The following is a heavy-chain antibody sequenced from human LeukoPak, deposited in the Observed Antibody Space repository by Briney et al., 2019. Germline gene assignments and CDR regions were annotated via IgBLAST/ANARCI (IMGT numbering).Heavy chain of an antibody. CDR2: INPCNAET. J-gene: IGHJ4*02. V-gene: IGHV1-46*01. CDR1: GYSLTGYY. Sequence: ASVKVSCKASGYSLTGYYVHWVRQAPGQGLEWVGLINPCNAETVYAQKFQGRVTMTTDTSTSTVYIELSSLTSDDTAVYYCTRFGESHFDFWGQGTLVTVSP. D-gene: IGHD3-10*01. CDR3: TRFGESHFDF.